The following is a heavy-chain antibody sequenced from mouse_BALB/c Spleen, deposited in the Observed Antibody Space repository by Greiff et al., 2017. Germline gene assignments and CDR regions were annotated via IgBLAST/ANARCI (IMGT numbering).Heavy chain of an antibody. CDR2: INPYNDGT. Sequence: VHVKQSGPELVKPGASVKMSCKASGYTFTSYVMHWVKQKPGQGLEWIGYINPYNDGTKYNEKFKGKATLTSDKSSSTAYMELSSLTSEDSAVYYCASYRYDGFDYWGQGTTLTVSS. D-gene: IGHD2-14*01. J-gene: IGHJ2*01. V-gene: IGHV1-14*01. CDR3: ASYRYDGFDY. CDR1: GYTFTSYV.